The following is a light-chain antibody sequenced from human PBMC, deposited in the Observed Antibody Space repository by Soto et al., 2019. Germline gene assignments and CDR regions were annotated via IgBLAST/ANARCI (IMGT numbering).Light chain of an antibody. CDR1: SGHSTYI. CDR3: ETWDTNVVV. J-gene: IGLJ2*01. CDR2: LEGSGSY. Sequence: QLVLTQSSSASASLGSSVKLTCTLSSGHSTYIIAWHQQQPGKAPRYLMKLEGSGSYNKGSGIPDRFSGSSSVADRYLTISNLQFEDEADYYCETWDTNVVVFGGGTKLTVL. V-gene: IGLV4-60*02.